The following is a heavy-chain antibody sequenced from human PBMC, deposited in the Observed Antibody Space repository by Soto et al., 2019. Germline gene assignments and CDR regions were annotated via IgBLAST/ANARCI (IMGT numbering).Heavy chain of an antibody. V-gene: IGHV1-24*01. CDR1: GYTLTELS. Sequence: GASVKVSCKVSGYTLTELSMHWVRQAPGKGLEWMGGFDPEDGETIYAQKFQGRVTMTEDTSTDTAYMELSSLRSEDTAVYYCATSGYSGSYHDAFDIWGQGTMVTVSS. CDR3: ATSGYSGSYHDAFDI. D-gene: IGHD1-26*01. CDR2: FDPEDGET. J-gene: IGHJ3*02.